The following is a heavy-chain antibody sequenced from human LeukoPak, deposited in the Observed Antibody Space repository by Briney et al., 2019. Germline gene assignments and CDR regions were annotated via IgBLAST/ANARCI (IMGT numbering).Heavy chain of an antibody. CDR2: INHSGST. D-gene: IGHD2-2*01. CDR3: ARGRTYCSSTSCYSNWFDP. V-gene: IGHV4-34*01. Sequence: SETLSLTCAVYGGSFSGYYWSWIRQPPGKGLEWIGEINHSGSTNYNPSLKSRVTISVDTSKNQFSPKLSSVTAADTAVYYCARGRTYCSSTSCYSNWFDPWGQGTLVTVSS. J-gene: IGHJ5*02. CDR1: GGSFSGYY.